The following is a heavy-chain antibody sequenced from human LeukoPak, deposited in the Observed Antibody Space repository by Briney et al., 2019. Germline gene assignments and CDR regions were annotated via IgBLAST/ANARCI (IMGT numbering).Heavy chain of an antibody. Sequence: GGSLRLSCAASGFTVSSNYMSWVRQAPGKGLEWVSSISGSGGSTYYADSVKGRFTISRDNSKNTLYLQMNSLRAEDTAGYYCAKDRSYYDSSGAFDIWGQGTMVTVSS. V-gene: IGHV3-23*01. D-gene: IGHD3-22*01. CDR2: ISGSGGST. CDR3: AKDRSYYDSSGAFDI. J-gene: IGHJ3*02. CDR1: GFTVSSNY.